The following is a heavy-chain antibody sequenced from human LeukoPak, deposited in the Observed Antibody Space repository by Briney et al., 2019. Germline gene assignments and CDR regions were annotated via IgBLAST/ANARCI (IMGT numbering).Heavy chain of an antibody. Sequence: GGSLRLSCAASGFTFSSYAMSWVRQAPGKGLEWVSAISGNGGSTYYADSVKGRFTISRDNSKNTLYLQMNSLRGEDTAVYYCAKDFGRNLGGPGYWGRGTLVIVSS. CDR1: GFTFSSYA. J-gene: IGHJ4*02. V-gene: IGHV3-23*01. D-gene: IGHD1-14*01. CDR2: ISGNGGST. CDR3: AKDFGRNLGGPGY.